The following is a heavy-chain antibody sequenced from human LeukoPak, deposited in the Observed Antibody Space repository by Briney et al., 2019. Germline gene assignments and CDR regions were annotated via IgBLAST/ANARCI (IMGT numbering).Heavy chain of an antibody. Sequence: GESLKISCKGSGYSFTSYWISWVRQMPGKGLERMGRIDPSDSYTNYSPSFQGHVTISADKSISTAYLQWSSLKASDTAMYYCATSPPVVGDYANWFDPWGQGTLVTVSS. D-gene: IGHD4-17*01. CDR2: IDPSDSYT. V-gene: IGHV5-10-1*01. J-gene: IGHJ5*02. CDR3: ATSPPVVGDYANWFDP. CDR1: GYSFTSYW.